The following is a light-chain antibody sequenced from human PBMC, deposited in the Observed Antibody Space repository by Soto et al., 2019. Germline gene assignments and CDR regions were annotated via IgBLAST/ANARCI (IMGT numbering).Light chain of an antibody. CDR1: QSISSY. V-gene: IGKV3-15*01. CDR2: GAS. CDR3: QYYDKLAKAST. Sequence: PGERTTLSCRASQSISSYLAWYQQKPGQAPRLLXXGASTRATGIPARFSGSGSGTDFTLTISRLEPEDFAVYYCQYYDKLAKASTFGQGTRLEIK. J-gene: IGKJ5*01.